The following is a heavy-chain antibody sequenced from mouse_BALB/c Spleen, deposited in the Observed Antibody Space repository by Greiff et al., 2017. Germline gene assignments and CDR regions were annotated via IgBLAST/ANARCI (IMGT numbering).Heavy chain of an antibody. Sequence: EVKLMESGPGLVKPSQSLSLTCTVTGYSITSDYAWNWIRQFPGNKLEWMGYISYSGSTSYNPSLKSRISITRDTSKNQFFLQLNSVTTEDTATYYCARRSDYEDFDYWGQGTTLTVSS. J-gene: IGHJ2*01. D-gene: IGHD2-4*01. V-gene: IGHV3-2*02. CDR2: ISYSGST. CDR3: ARRSDYEDFDY. CDR1: GYSITSDYA.